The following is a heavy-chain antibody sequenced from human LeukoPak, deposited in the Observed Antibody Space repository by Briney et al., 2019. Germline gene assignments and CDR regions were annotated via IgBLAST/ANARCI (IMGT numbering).Heavy chain of an antibody. CDR2: IYYNGST. D-gene: IGHD6-13*01. J-gene: IGHJ5*02. V-gene: IGHV4-39*07. CDR1: GVSISSSYSY. Sequence: PSETLSLTCTVSGVSISSSYSYWGWIRQPPGKGLEWIGIIYYNGSTYYNPSLKSRVTISVDTSKNQFSLKLSSVTAADTAVYYCAREVLGYSSSWSQNNWFDPWGQGTLVTVSS. CDR3: AREVLGYSSSWSQNNWFDP.